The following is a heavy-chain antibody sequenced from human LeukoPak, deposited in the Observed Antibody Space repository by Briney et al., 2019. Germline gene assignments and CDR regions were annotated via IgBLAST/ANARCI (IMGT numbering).Heavy chain of an antibody. CDR3: ARQSISGSSLSYFDY. CDR2: FDPEDGET. Sequence: ASVKVSCKVSGYTLTELSMHWVRQAPGKGLEWMGGFDPEDGETIYAQKFQGRVTMTEDTSTDTAYMELSSLRSEDTAVYYCARQSISGSSLSYFDYWGQGTLVNVSS. CDR1: GYTLTELS. V-gene: IGHV1-24*01. J-gene: IGHJ4*02. D-gene: IGHD3-22*01.